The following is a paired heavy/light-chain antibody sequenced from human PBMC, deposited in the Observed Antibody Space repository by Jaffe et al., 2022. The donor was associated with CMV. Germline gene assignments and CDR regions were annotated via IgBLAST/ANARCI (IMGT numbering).Light chain of an antibody. CDR1: ALPKQY. V-gene: IGLV3-25*03. CDR2: KDS. Sequence: SYELTQPPSVSVSPGQTARITCSGDALPKQYAYWYQQKPGQAPVLVIYKDSERPSGIPERFSGSSSGTTVTLTISGVQAEDEADYYCQSADSSGTYRWVFGGGTKLTVL. J-gene: IGLJ3*02. CDR3: QSADSSGTYRWV.
Heavy chain of an antibody. CDR3: ARETAVLYSSSSSDYYYYGMDV. D-gene: IGHD6-6*01. CDR2: ISSSSSTI. J-gene: IGHJ6*02. CDR1: GFTFSSYS. Sequence: EVQLVESGGGLVQPGGSLRLSCAASGFTFSSYSMNWVRQAPGKGLEWVSYISSSSSTIYYADSVKGRFTISRDNAKNSLYLQMNSLRDEDTAVYYCARETAVLYSSSSSDYYYYGMDVWGQGTTVTVSS. V-gene: IGHV3-48*02.